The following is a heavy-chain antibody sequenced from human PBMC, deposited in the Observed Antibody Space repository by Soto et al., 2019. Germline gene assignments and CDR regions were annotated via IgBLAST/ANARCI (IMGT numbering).Heavy chain of an antibody. CDR3: ARTDPSGHFDY. V-gene: IGHV4-59*01. CDR1: GGSLSNYF. D-gene: IGHD3-10*01. CDR2: IYYSGST. J-gene: IGHJ4*02. Sequence: PSETLSLTCTVSGGSLSNYFWSWIRQSPGKGLEWIAYIYYSGSTNYNPSLKSRVTMSLDTSKNQFSLWLNSATAADTAVYYCARTDPSGHFDYWGPGTLVTVSS.